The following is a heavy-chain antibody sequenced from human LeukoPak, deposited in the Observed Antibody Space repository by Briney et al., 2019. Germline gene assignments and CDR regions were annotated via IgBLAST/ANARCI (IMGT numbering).Heavy chain of an antibody. Sequence: ASVKVSCKASGGTFSSYAISWVRQAPGQGLEWMGGSIPIFGTANYAQKFQGRGTITTDESTSPAYMELSSLSSEETAVYYCAIGPGLAAAGRLAPGAFDIWGQGTMVTVSS. D-gene: IGHD6-13*01. CDR2: SIPIFGTA. J-gene: IGHJ3*02. CDR1: GGTFSSYA. CDR3: AIGPGLAAAGRLAPGAFDI. V-gene: IGHV1-69*05.